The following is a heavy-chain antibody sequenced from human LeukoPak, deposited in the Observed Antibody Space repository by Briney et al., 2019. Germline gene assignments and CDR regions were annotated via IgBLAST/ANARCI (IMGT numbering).Heavy chain of an antibody. Sequence: GGSLRLSCAASGFTFSDYYMSWIRQAPGKGLEWVSYISSSGSTKYYADSVKGRFTISRDNAKNSLYLQMNSLRAEDTAVYYCARRGASSSWYGNVDYWGQGTLVTVSS. V-gene: IGHV3-11*01. CDR1: GFTFSDYY. CDR3: ARRGASSSWYGNVDY. D-gene: IGHD6-13*01. CDR2: ISSSGSTK. J-gene: IGHJ4*02.